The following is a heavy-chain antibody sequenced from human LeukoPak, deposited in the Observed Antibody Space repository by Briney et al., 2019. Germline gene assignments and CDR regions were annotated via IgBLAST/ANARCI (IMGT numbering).Heavy chain of an antibody. CDR2: ISYDGSNK. Sequence: GGSLRLSCAASGFTFSSYAMHWVRQAPGKGLEWVAVISYDGSNKYYADSVKGRFTISRDNSKNTLYLQMNSLRAEDTAVYYCARGVLSSGWYMDYWGQGTLVTVSS. V-gene: IGHV3-30-3*01. CDR1: GFTFSSYA. J-gene: IGHJ4*02. CDR3: ARGVLSSGWYMDY. D-gene: IGHD6-19*01.